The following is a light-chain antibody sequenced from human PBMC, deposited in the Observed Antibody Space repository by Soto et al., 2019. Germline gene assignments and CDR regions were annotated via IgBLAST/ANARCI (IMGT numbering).Light chain of an antibody. Sequence: DILITQSPSTLSTSVVDRVTITCLASQSISGRLAWYRQKPGQAPKLLIHDASSLQSGVPSRFSGSGSGTEFTLTISSLQPDDFATYYCQQANSFPLTFGQGTRLEIK. J-gene: IGKJ5*01. CDR1: QSISGR. CDR2: DAS. CDR3: QQANSFPLT. V-gene: IGKV1-5*01.